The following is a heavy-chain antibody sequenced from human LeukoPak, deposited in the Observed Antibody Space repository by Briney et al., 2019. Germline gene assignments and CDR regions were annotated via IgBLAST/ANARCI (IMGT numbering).Heavy chain of an antibody. CDR3: ARGGGTWSGYYYWFDP. V-gene: IGHV4-34*01. Sequence: SETLSLTCAVYGGSFSGYYWSWIRQPPGKGLEWIGEINHSGSTNYNPSLKSRVTISVDTSKNQFSLKLSSVTAADTAVFYCARGGGTWSGYYYWFDPWGQGTLVTVSS. J-gene: IGHJ5*02. CDR1: GGSFSGYY. CDR2: INHSGST. D-gene: IGHD3-3*01.